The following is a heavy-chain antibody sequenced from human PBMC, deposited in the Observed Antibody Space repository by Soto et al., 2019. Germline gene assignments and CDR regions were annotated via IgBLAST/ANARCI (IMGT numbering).Heavy chain of an antibody. V-gene: IGHV4-31*03. CDR2: IDYSGST. J-gene: IGHJ6*02. CDR3: ARFWRGPAAIYYYYGMDV. Sequence: QVQLQESGPGLVKPSQTLSLTCTVSGGSISSGGYYWSWIRQHPGKGLEWIGYIDYSGSTYYNPSLKSRVTISVYTSKNQFSLKLSSVTAADTAVYYCARFWRGPAAIYYYYGMDVWGQGTTVTVSS. CDR1: GGSISSGGYY. D-gene: IGHD2-2*01.